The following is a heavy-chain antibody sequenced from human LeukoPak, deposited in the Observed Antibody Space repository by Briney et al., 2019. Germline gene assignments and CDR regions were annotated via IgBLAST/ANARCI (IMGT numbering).Heavy chain of an antibody. J-gene: IGHJ4*02. CDR1: GGTFSSYA. D-gene: IGHD6-19*01. Sequence: GASVKVSCKASGGTFSSYAISWVRQAPGQGLEWMGGIIPIFGTANYAQKFQGRVTITADESTSTAYMELSSLRSEGTAVYYCARDSGPGIAVAGDDYWGQGTLVTVSS. V-gene: IGHV1-69*13. CDR3: ARDSGPGIAVAGDDY. CDR2: IIPIFGTA.